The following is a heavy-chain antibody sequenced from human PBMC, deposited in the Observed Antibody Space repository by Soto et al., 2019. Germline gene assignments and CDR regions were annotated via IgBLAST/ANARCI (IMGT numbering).Heavy chain of an antibody. CDR3: ARGGAAAGTSLLSYYYYYGMDV. J-gene: IGHJ6*02. D-gene: IGHD6-13*01. CDR2: IYYSGST. Sequence: SETLSLTCTVSGVSISSYYWSWIRQPPGKGLEWIGYIYYSGSTNYNPSLKSRVTISVDTSKNQFSLKLSSVTAADTAVYYCARGGAAAGTSLLSYYYYYGMDVWGQGTTVTVSS. CDR1: GVSISSYY. V-gene: IGHV4-59*01.